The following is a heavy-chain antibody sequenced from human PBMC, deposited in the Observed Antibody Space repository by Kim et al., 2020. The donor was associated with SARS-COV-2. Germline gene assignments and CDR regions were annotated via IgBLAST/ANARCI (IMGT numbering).Heavy chain of an antibody. CDR2: IIPIFDST. Sequence: SVKVSCKASGDTFSNDAISWVRQAPGQGLEWMGGIIPIFDSTNYAQRFQGRVTITADKSTTTAYMELRSLRYEDTAVYYCARGRGYICTSTRCYASLGGVDYYYGMDVWGQGTSVTVSS. CDR3: ARGRGYICTSTRCYASLGGVDYYYGMDV. V-gene: IGHV1-69*06. D-gene: IGHD2-2*01. CDR1: GDTFSNDA. J-gene: IGHJ6*02.